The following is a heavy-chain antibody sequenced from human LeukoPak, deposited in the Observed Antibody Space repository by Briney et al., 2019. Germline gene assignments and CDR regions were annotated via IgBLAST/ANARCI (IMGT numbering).Heavy chain of an antibody. Sequence: GGSLRLSCAASGFPFSSYSMNWVRQAPGKGLEWVSYISSSSSTIYYADSVKGRFTISRDNAKNSLYLQMNSLRAEDTAVYYCARVNYDYVWGSYRYADVYYFDYWGQGTLVTVSS. CDR2: ISSSSSTI. CDR1: GFPFSSYS. J-gene: IGHJ4*02. V-gene: IGHV3-48*01. D-gene: IGHD3-16*02. CDR3: ARVNYDYVWGSYRYADVYYFDY.